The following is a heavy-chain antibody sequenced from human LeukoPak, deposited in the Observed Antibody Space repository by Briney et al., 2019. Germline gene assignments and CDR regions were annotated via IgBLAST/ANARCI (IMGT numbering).Heavy chain of an antibody. CDR2: IKQDGSEK. J-gene: IGHJ6*03. CDR1: GFTFSSYW. CDR3: ARDSHYYYYMDV. Sequence: GGYLRLSCAASGFTFSSYWMSWVCQAPGKGLEWVANIKQDGSEKYYVDSVKGRFTISRDNAKNSLYLQMNSLRAEDTAVYYCARDSHYYYYMDVWGKGTTVTVSS. V-gene: IGHV3-7*01.